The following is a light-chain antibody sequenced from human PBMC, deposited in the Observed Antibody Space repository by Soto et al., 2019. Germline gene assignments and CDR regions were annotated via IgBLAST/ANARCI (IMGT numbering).Light chain of an antibody. J-gene: IGKJ1*01. CDR3: QQYKTFWT. V-gene: IGKV1-5*01. CDR2: DAS. CDR1: QSISRW. Sequence: DIHMTQSPSTLSASVGDRVSITCRASQSISRWFAWYQQKPGQAPKLLIFDASSSESWVPSRLSGSGSGTEFTITISSLQSEDSATYYCQQYKTFWTFGQGTKVDIK.